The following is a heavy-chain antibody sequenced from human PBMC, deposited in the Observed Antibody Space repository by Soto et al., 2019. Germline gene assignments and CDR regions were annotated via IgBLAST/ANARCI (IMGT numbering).Heavy chain of an antibody. CDR2: INHSGST. Sequence: PSETLSLTCAVYGGSFSGYYWSWIRQPPGKGLEWIGEINHSGSTNYNPSHKSRVTISVDTSKNQFSLKLSSVTAADTAVYYFARGGTTMVRGVTPLGYYYGMDVWGQGTKVS. D-gene: IGHD3-10*01. CDR1: GGSFSGYY. CDR3: ARGGTTMVRGVTPLGYYYGMDV. J-gene: IGHJ6*02. V-gene: IGHV4-34*01.